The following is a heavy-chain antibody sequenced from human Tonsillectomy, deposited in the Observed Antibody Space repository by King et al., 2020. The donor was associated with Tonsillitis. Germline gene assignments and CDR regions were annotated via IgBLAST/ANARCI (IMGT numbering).Heavy chain of an antibody. V-gene: IGHV3-48*01. CDR3: VRGVRDSVTAKLDTWFDP. Sequence: VQLVESGGGLVQPGGSLRLSCAASGFTFSIYSMNWIRQAPGKGLEWVSYISTGSTTIVYPDSVKGRFTISRDDANNSLYLQMTSLRVEDTAVYYCVRGVRDSVTAKLDTWFDPWGQGTLVTVSS. D-gene: IGHD2-21*02. J-gene: IGHJ5*02. CDR1: GFTFSIYS. CDR2: ISTGSTTI.